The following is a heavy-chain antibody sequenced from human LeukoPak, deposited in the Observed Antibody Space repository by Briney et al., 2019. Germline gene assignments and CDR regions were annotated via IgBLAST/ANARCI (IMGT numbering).Heavy chain of an antibody. V-gene: IGHV3-30*02. CDR2: IRYDGSDK. D-gene: IGHD7-27*01. CDR3: ARATPQAPGAFDI. CDR1: GFTFSDYG. J-gene: IGHJ3*02. Sequence: GGSLRLSCAASGFTFSDYGMHWVRQAPGKGLEWLAFIRYDGSDKYYADSVKGRFTISRDNAKNTLYLQMNSLRAEDTAVYYCARATPQAPGAFDIWGQGTMVTVSS.